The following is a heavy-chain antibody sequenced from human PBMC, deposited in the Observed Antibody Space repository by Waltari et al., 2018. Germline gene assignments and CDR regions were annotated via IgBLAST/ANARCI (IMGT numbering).Heavy chain of an antibody. J-gene: IGHJ3*02. D-gene: IGHD3-16*01. Sequence: EVQLVVSGGGLIQPGGSLRLSCGASGFSVRHSFVSWVRQAPGKGLEWISFIYGVDSTLYVDSVKGRFTVSRDNSKNTVHLQMNSVRVDDTAVYYCATFSNWVHDTFDIWGQGTLVSVSS. CDR3: ATFSNWVHDTFDI. V-gene: IGHV3-53*01. CDR1: GFSVRHSF. CDR2: IYGVDST.